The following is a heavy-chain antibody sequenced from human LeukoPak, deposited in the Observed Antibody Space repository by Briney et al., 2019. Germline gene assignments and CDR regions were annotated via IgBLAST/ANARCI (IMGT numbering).Heavy chain of an antibody. CDR2: INPKSGGT. CDR1: GYTFTGYY. V-gene: IGHV1-2*02. CDR3: ARGREVAGTVAY. Sequence: ASVTVSCKASGYTFTGYYLHWLRLAPGQGLEWLGWINPKSGGTNYAQTFQGRVTMTRDTSNSTAYMALSRLTSDDTAVYYCARGREVAGTVAYWGQGTLVTVSS. J-gene: IGHJ4*02. D-gene: IGHD6-19*01.